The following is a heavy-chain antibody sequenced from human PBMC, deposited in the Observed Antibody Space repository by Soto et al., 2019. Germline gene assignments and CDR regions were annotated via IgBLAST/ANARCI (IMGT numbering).Heavy chain of an antibody. J-gene: IGHJ6*02. CDR2: FDPEDGET. CDR3: ATGYLTGSIVGAGDYYYGMDV. Sequence: ASVKVSCKVSGYTLTELSMHWVRQAPGKGLEWMGGFDPEDGETIYAQKFQGRVTMTEDTSTDTAYMELSSLRSEDTAVYYCATGYLTGSIVGAGDYYYGMDVWGQGTTVTVSS. CDR1: GYTLTELS. D-gene: IGHD1-26*01. V-gene: IGHV1-24*01.